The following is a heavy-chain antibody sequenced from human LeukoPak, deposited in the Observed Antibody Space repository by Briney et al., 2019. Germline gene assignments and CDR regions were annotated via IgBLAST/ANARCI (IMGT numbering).Heavy chain of an antibody. CDR2: ISGSGGST. Sequence: PGGSLRLSCAASGFTFSSYAMSWVRQAPGKGLEWVSAISGSGGSTYYADSVKGRFTISRDNSKNTLYLQMNSLRAEDTAVYYCAKSSQRGMIVVVTHFDYWGQGTLVTVSS. J-gene: IGHJ4*02. CDR3: AKSSQRGMIVVVTHFDY. CDR1: GFTFSSYA. V-gene: IGHV3-23*01. D-gene: IGHD3-22*01.